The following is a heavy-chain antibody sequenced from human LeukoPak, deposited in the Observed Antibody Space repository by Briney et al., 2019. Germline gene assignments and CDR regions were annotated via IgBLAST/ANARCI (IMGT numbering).Heavy chain of an antibody. CDR1: GFTFTSYS. CDR3: ARLYDILTGAFDY. CDR2: ISSSSSYI. Sequence: GSLRLSCAASGFTFTSYSMNWVRQAPGKGLEWVSSISSSSSYIYYADSVKGRFTISRDNAKNSLYLQMSSLRAEDTAIYYCARLYDILTGAFDYWGQGTLVTVSS. V-gene: IGHV3-21*01. D-gene: IGHD3-9*01. J-gene: IGHJ4*02.